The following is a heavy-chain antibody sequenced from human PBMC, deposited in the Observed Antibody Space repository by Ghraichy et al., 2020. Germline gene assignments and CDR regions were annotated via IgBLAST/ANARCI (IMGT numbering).Heavy chain of an antibody. D-gene: IGHD6-19*01. CDR1: GDSVSSNSAA. CDR3: ARGVGWYSSGWYNWFDP. J-gene: IGHJ5*02. V-gene: IGHV6-1*01. CDR2: TYYRSKWYN. Sequence: SQTLSLTCAISGDSVSSNSAAWNWIRQSPSRGLEWLGRTYYRSKWYNDYAVSVKSRITINPDTSKNQFSLQLNSVTPEDTAVYYCARGVGWYSSGWYNWFDPWGQGTLVTVSS.